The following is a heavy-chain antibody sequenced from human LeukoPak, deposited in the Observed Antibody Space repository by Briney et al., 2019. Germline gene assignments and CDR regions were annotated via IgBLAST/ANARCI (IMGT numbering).Heavy chain of an antibody. CDR2: ISGSGGST. J-gene: IGHJ4*02. Sequence: GGSLRLSCAASGFTFSSCAMSWVRQAPGKGLEWVSAISGSGGSTYYADPVKGRFTISRDNSKNTLYLQMNSLRAEDTAVYYCAKDREWWELLLSVRSGFDYWGQGTLVTVSS. V-gene: IGHV3-23*01. CDR3: AKDREWWELLLSVRSGFDY. CDR1: GFTFSSCA. D-gene: IGHD1-26*01.